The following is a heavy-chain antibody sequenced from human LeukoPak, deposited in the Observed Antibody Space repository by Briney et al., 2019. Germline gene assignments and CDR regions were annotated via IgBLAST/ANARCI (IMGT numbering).Heavy chain of an antibody. V-gene: IGHV3-21*01. CDR2: ISSSSSYI. CDR3: ARDLLPVVPAAIPTKPYNWFDP. J-gene: IGHJ5*02. Sequence: PGGSLRLSCAASGFTFSSYSMNWVRQAPGKGLEWVSSISSSSSYIYYADSVKGRFTISRDNAKNSLYLQMHSLRAEDTAVYYCARDLLPVVPAAIPTKPYNWFDPWGQGTLVTVSS. CDR1: GFTFSSYS. D-gene: IGHD2-2*01.